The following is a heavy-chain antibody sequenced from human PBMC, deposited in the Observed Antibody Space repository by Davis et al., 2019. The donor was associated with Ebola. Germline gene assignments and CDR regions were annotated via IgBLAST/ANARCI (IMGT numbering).Heavy chain of an antibody. J-gene: IGHJ3*02. D-gene: IGHD3-16*02. CDR2: ISGNSGDT. V-gene: IGHV1-18*04. CDR3: ARDPYYVWATYRRAGDAFNI. CDR1: GYIFTDYY. Sequence: ASVKVSCKASGYIFTDYYVHWLRQAPGQGLEWMGWISGNSGDTKYAQNLQDRVTITTDTSTSTAYLELRSLKSDDTAVYYCARDPYYVWATYRRAGDAFNIWGQGTMVTVSS.